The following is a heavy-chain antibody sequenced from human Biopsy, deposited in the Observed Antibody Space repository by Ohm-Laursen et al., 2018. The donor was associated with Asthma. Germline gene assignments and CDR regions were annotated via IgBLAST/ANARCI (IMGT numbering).Heavy chain of an antibody. Sequence: SLRLSCAASRFTYEMHWVRQAPGKGLEWVSYISSSSSTIYYADSVKGRFTISRDNAKNSLYLQMNSLRDEDTAVYYCARFKRGYSYGYAGVFDYWGQGTPVTVSS. CDR3: ARFKRGYSYGYAGVFDY. J-gene: IGHJ4*02. V-gene: IGHV3-48*02. CDR1: RFTYE. CDR2: ISSSSSTI. D-gene: IGHD5-18*01.